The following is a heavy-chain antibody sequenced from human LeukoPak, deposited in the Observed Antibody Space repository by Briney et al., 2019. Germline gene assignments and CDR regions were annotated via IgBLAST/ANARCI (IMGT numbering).Heavy chain of an antibody. CDR3: ARGAYGDSDS. D-gene: IGHD4-17*01. Sequence: GGSLRLSCAASAFTFSSYAMSWVRQAPGKGLEWVSAISAGADSTYYADSVQGRFTISRDNSKNTLYLQMSGLRAEDTAVYFCARGAYGDSDSWGQGTIVPVSS. J-gene: IGHJ5*01. CDR1: AFTFSSYA. CDR2: ISAGADST. V-gene: IGHV3-23*01.